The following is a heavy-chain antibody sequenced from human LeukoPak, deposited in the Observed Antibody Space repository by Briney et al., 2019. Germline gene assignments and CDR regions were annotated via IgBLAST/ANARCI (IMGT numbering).Heavy chain of an antibody. Sequence: SETLSLTCTVSGGSVSSSRYYWGWIRQPPGKGLEYIGIIYYSGSTYYNPSLKSRVTISVDTSKSHFSLKLTSVTAADTAVYYCVRLGNDAFDIWGQGTMVTVSS. CDR1: GGSVSSSRYY. CDR2: IYYSGST. V-gene: IGHV4-39*02. CDR3: VRLGNDAFDI. J-gene: IGHJ3*02. D-gene: IGHD1-26*01.